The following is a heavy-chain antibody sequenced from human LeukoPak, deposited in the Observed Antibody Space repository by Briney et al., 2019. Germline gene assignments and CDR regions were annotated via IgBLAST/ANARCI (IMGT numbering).Heavy chain of an antibody. J-gene: IGHJ4*02. CDR3: ASSYSGYVYFDY. CDR2: IYYSGST. Sequence: SETLSLTCTVSGGSMSSGTYYWVWIRQPPGKGLEWIASIYYSGSTYYNPSLKSRVTISVDTSKNQVSLKLSSVTAADTAVYYCASSYSGYVYFDYWGQGTLVTVSS. V-gene: IGHV4-39*01. D-gene: IGHD5-12*01. CDR1: GGSMSSGTYY.